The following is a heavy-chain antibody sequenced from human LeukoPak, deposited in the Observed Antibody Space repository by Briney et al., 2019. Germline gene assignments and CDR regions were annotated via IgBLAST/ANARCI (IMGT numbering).Heavy chain of an antibody. CDR3: AREKDYGDYIDF. J-gene: IGHJ4*02. D-gene: IGHD4-17*01. Sequence: GGSLRLSCAASGFTFNEYAIHWVRQAPGKGLEWVAVVSSDGINKYYADSVKGRFTISRDNSKNTLYLQVNSLRPEDTAVYYCAREKDYGDYIDFWGQGTLVTVSS. CDR1: GFTFNEYA. V-gene: IGHV3-30-3*01. CDR2: VSSDGINK.